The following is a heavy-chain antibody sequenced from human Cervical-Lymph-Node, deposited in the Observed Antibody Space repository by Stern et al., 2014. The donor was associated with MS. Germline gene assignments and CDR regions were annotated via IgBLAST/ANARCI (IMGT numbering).Heavy chain of an antibody. D-gene: IGHD2-15*01. J-gene: IGHJ6*02. CDR2: INPSGGST. CDR3: ARDGDIVVVVAATPDYYYGMDV. V-gene: IGHV1-46*01. Sequence: VQLVQSGAEVKKPGASVKVSCKASGYTFTSYYMHWVRQAPGQGLEWMGLINPSGGSTSYAQKFQGRVTMTRDTSTSTVYMELSSLRSEDTAVYYCARDGDIVVVVAATPDYYYGMDVWGQGTTVTVSS. CDR1: GYTFTSYY.